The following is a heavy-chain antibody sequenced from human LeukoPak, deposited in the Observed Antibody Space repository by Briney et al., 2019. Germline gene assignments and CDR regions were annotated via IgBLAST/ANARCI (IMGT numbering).Heavy chain of an antibody. Sequence: SETLSLTCTVSGGSISSYYWSWIRQPPGKGLEWIGYIYYSGSTNYNPSLKSRVTISVDTSKNQFSLKLSSVTAADTAVYYCARGSESTVTTIDYWGQGTLVTVSS. CDR1: GGSISSYY. CDR2: IYYSGST. CDR3: ARGSESTVTTIDY. J-gene: IGHJ4*02. D-gene: IGHD4-17*01. V-gene: IGHV4-59*01.